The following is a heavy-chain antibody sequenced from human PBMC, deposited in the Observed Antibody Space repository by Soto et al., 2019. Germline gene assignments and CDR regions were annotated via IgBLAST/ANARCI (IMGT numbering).Heavy chain of an antibody. V-gene: IGHV4-30-4*01. Sequence: PSETLSLTCTVSGGSISSGDYYWSWIRQPPGKGLEWIGYIYYSGSTYYNPSLKSRVTISVDTSKNQFSLKLSSVTAADTAVYYCARAPPGWSGSPRYWGQGTLVTVSS. D-gene: IGHD3-3*01. CDR3: ARAPPGWSGSPRY. CDR1: GGSISSGDYY. J-gene: IGHJ4*02. CDR2: IYYSGST.